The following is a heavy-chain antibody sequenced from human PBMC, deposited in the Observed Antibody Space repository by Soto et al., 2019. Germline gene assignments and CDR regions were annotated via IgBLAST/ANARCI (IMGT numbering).Heavy chain of an antibody. Sequence: GASVKVSCKASGYTLTCYAIHWVRQAPGQRLEWMGWINAGNGNTKYSQKFQGRVTITRDTSASTAYMELSSLRSEDTDVYYCARDLGGWTDYWGEGTLVTVSS. V-gene: IGHV1-3*01. CDR1: GYTLTCYA. D-gene: IGHD2-15*01. CDR3: ARDLGGWTDY. CDR2: INAGNGNT. J-gene: IGHJ4*02.